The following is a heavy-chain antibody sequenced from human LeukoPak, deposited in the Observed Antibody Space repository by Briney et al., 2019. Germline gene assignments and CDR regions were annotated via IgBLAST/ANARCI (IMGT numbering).Heavy chain of an antibody. CDR1: GGSISSYY. V-gene: IGHV4-59*08. D-gene: IGHD1-1*01. J-gene: IGHJ3*02. CDR2: IYYSGST. CDR3: ARHATYNWNDRRYTDAFDI. Sequence: PSETLSLTCTVSGGSISSYYWSWIRQPPGKGLEWIGYIYYSGSTNYNPSLKSRVTISVDTSKNQFSLKLSSVTAADTAVYYCARHATYNWNDRRYTDAFDIWGQGTMVTVSS.